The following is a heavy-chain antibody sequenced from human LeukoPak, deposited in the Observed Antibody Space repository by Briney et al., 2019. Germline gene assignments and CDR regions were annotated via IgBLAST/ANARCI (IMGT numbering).Heavy chain of an antibody. Sequence: PGGSLRLSCVASGFTFSTYGFHWVRQAPGRGLEWVAVIWHDGSNKYYPDSVKGRFTISRDNSKNTLYLQMNSLIAEDTAVYYCARDRGYCSSGSCYLFDSWGQGTLVTVSS. CDR2: IWHDGSNK. J-gene: IGHJ4*02. V-gene: IGHV3-33*01. CDR1: GFTFSTYG. CDR3: ARDRGYCSSGSCYLFDS. D-gene: IGHD2-15*01.